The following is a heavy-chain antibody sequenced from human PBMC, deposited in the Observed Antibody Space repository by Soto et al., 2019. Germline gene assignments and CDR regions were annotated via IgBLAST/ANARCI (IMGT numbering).Heavy chain of an antibody. CDR2: IYYSGST. V-gene: IGHV4-59*01. CDR3: ARSLLSGYSYRYRYNWFDP. Sequence: SETLSLTCTVSGGSISSYYWSWIRQPPGKGLEWIGYIYYSGSTNYNPSLKSRVTISVDTSKNQFSLKLSSVTAADTAVYYCARSLLSGYSYRYRYNWFDPWGQATLVTVSS. J-gene: IGHJ5*02. D-gene: IGHD5-18*01. CDR1: GGSISSYY.